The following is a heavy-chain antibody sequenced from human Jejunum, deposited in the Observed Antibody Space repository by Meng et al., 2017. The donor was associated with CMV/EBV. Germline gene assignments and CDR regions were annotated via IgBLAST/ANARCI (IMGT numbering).Heavy chain of an antibody. CDR2: IYSNGAT. D-gene: IGHD3-10*01. CDR3: ARDMHREVVIQDY. Sequence: QLQASRPGLVKTSEPLSLTCPASGGSISNYYWSWIRQPAGKGLEWIGRIYSNGATNYNPSLKSRVTMSVDTSKNQFSLKLSSVTAADTAVYFCARDMHREVVIQDYWGQGTLVTVSS. J-gene: IGHJ4*02. CDR1: GGSISNYY. V-gene: IGHV4-4*07.